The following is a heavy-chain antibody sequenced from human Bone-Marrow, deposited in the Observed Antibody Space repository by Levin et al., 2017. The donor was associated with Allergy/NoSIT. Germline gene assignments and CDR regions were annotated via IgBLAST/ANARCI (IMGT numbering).Heavy chain of an antibody. Sequence: PGESLKISCKASGYTFTDYGISWVRQAPGQGLEWMGWISTYNDNTKYAQKLQGRVTMTTDSSTSTAYMELRSLRSDDTAVYYCARDLWGGGFSWFDPWGQGTLVTVSS. CDR3: ARDLWGGGFSWFDP. CDR1: GYTFTDYG. J-gene: IGHJ5*02. D-gene: IGHD3-10*01. CDR2: ISTYNDNT. V-gene: IGHV1-18*01.